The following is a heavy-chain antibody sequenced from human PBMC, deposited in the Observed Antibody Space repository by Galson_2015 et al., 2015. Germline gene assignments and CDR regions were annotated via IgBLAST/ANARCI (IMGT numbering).Heavy chain of an antibody. Sequence: SLRLPCAAFGFTFGHAWMGWVGQAPGRGLEWVGRIIRKTAGGATDSAAPVKSRFTISRDDYKNTLYLQLNCLKTEDTAVYDCTTDPFACNWSDEELEYWGQGTLVTVSS. V-gene: IGHV3-15*01. J-gene: IGHJ4*02. CDR3: TTDPFACNWSDEELEY. CDR1: GFTFGHAW. D-gene: IGHD1-1*01. CDR2: IIRKTAGGAT.